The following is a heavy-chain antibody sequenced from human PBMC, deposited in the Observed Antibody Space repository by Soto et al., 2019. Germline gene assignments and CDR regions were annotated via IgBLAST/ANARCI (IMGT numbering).Heavy chain of an antibody. CDR1: GLTVSSYT. Sequence: GGSLRLSCSASGLTVSSYTMNWVRLAPGRGLEWSSAVSAGLSTYYADSVKGRFTISRDNSKNTLYLQMNSLRAEDTAVYYCASWGLYDYIWGSYRRRPNFDYWGQGTLVTVSS. D-gene: IGHD3-16*02. CDR2: VSAGLST. J-gene: IGHJ4*02. CDR3: ASWGLYDYIWGSYRRRPNFDY. V-gene: IGHV3-23*01.